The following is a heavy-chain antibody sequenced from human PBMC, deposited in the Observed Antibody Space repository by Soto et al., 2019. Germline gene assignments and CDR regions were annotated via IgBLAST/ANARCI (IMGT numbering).Heavy chain of an antibody. J-gene: IGHJ6*02. CDR1: GYTFTSYG. D-gene: IGHD3-16*01. CDR3: AREGDVPYYSYGMDV. CDR2: ISGYDGRT. V-gene: IGHV1-18*01. Sequence: QVHLVQSGAEVKKPGASVKVSCKTSGYTFTSYGISWVRQAPGQGLEWMGWISGYDGRTNFAQKVQDRVTMTTDTSTCTVSMELRSLRSDDTAVYYCAREGDVPYYSYGMDVWGQGTTVTVSS.